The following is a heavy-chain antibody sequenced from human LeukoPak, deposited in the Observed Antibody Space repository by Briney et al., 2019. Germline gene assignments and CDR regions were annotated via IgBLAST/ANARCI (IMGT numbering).Heavy chain of an antibody. CDR2: ISAYNGNT. J-gene: IGHJ4*02. V-gene: IGHV1-18*01. CDR3: ARPSSGSPIPSFDY. Sequence: ASVKVSCKASGYTFTSYGISWVRQAPGQGLEWMGWISAYNGNTNYALKLQGRVTMTTDTSTSTAYMELRSLRSDDTAVYYCARPSSGSPIPSFDYWGQGTLVTVSS. D-gene: IGHD6-19*01. CDR1: GYTFTSYG.